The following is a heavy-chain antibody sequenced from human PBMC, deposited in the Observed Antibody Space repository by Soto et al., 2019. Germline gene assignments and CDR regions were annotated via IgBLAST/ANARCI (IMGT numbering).Heavy chain of an antibody. CDR3: ARLHCNSPHSVPLDP. V-gene: IGHV4-39*01. J-gene: IGHJ5*02. CDR1: GGSISSVSYY. D-gene: IGHD2-2*01. CDR2: IYYSGSA. Sequence: SETLSLTCSVSGGSISSVSYYWGWIRQPPGKGLEWIGSIYYSGSAYYSPSLKSRVTMSVDTSKNQLSLELRSVTAADTAVYYCARLHCNSPHSVPLDPWGQGTLVTVSS.